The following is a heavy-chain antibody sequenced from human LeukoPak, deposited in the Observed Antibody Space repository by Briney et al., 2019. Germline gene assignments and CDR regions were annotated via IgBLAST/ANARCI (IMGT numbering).Heavy chain of an antibody. CDR1: GFTFSSYW. D-gene: IGHD3-22*01. Sequence: GGSLRLSCAASGFTFSSYWMHWVRQAPGKGLEWVSAISGSGGSTYYADSVKGRFTISRDNSKNTLYLQMNSLRAEDTAVYYCAKPYYYDSSGYYHIDYWGQGTLVTVSS. V-gene: IGHV3-23*01. J-gene: IGHJ4*02. CDR2: ISGSGGST. CDR3: AKPYYYDSSGYYHIDY.